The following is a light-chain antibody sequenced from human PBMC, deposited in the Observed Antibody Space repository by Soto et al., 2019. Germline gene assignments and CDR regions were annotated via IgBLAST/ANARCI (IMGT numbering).Light chain of an antibody. CDR3: LQYGSSGYT. V-gene: IGKV3-20*01. Sequence: EIVLTQSPGTLSLSPGERATLSCRASQSVSSSYLAWYQQKPGQAPRLLIYGASSRATGIPDRFSGSGSGKDFTLTISRMEPEDFAVYYGLQYGSSGYTFGQGTKLEIK. J-gene: IGKJ2*01. CDR2: GAS. CDR1: QSVSSSY.